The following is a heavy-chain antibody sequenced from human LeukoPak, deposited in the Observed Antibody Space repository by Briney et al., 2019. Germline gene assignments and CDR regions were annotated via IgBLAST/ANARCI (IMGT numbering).Heavy chain of an antibody. CDR1: GGSISGYY. J-gene: IGHJ6*03. CDR2: IYYSGST. Sequence: PSETLSLTCIVSGGSISGYYWSWIRQPPGKGLEWIGSIYYSGSTDYNPSLKSRVIISVDTSKNQFSLKLSSVTAADTAVYYCVVVVPAAILYYYYYMDVWGKGTTVTVSS. CDR3: VVVVPAAILYYYYYMDV. D-gene: IGHD2-2*01. V-gene: IGHV4-59*08.